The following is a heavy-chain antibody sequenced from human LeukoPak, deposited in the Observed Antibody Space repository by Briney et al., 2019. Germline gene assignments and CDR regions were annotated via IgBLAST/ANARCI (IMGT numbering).Heavy chain of an antibody. V-gene: IGHV3-23*01. Sequence: GGSLRLSCAASGFTFSSYAMSWVRQAPGKGLEWVSAISGSGGSTYYADSVKGRFTISRDNSKNTLYLQMNSLRAEDTAVRYCAKVYSSPIRRPYFDYWGQGTLVTVSS. CDR3: AKVYSSPIRRPYFDY. J-gene: IGHJ4*02. D-gene: IGHD6-13*01. CDR1: GFTFSSYA. CDR2: ISGSGGST.